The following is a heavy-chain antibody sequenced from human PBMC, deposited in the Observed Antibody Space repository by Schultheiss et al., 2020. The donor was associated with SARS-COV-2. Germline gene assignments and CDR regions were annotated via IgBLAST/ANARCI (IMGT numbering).Heavy chain of an antibody. J-gene: IGHJ4*02. CDR1: GGSINSGGYY. Sequence: SETLSLTCTVSGGSINSGGYYWSWIRQHPGRGLEWIGHISYSGSTYYNPSLKSRVTISVDTSKNQFSLKLRSVTAADTAVYYCASSQYNPKQQLVEEPFDYWGQGTLVTVSS. V-gene: IGHV4-31*03. CDR2: ISYSGST. D-gene: IGHD6-13*01. CDR3: ASSQYNPKQQLVEEPFDY.